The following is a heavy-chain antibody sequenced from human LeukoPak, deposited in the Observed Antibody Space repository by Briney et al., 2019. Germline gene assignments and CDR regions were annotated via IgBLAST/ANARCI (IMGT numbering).Heavy chain of an antibody. Sequence: SVKVSCKASGGAFSSYAISWVRQAPGQGLEWMGGIIPIFGTANYAQKFQGRVTITADKSTSTAYMELSSLRSEDTAVYYCAREGRGYSGYDPQSYYYYYYMDVWGKGTTVTVSS. CDR1: GGAFSSYA. J-gene: IGHJ6*03. D-gene: IGHD5-12*01. CDR3: AREGRGYSGYDPQSYYYYYYMDV. V-gene: IGHV1-69*06. CDR2: IIPIFGTA.